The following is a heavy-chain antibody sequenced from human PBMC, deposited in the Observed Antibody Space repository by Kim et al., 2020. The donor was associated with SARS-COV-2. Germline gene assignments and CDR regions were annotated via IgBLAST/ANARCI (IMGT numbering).Heavy chain of an antibody. CDR1: GFTFSSFA. CDR2: LSDSGGDT. D-gene: IGHD6-13*01. Sequence: GGSLRLSCAASGFTFSSFAMTWVRQAPGKGLEWVSILSDSGGDTFYADSVKGRFTISRDNSKNTLYLQMTSLRAEDTAVYSCAKKGIPARGQWYCDPWGRGALGTVSS. V-gene: IGHV3-23*01. CDR3: AKKGIPARGQWYCDP. J-gene: IGHJ2*01.